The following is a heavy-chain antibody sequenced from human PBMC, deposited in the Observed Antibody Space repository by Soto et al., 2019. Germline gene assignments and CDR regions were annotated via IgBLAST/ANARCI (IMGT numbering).Heavy chain of an antibody. CDR1: GFTVSIYA. Sequence: SGGSLRLSCAASGFTVSIYAMSWVRQAPGKGLEWVSGISSGVSTYYADSVKGRFSISRDNSKNTLYLQMNGLRAEDTAVYYCAKEVGSTASSMDVWGQGTTVTVSS. CDR2: ISSGVST. CDR3: AKEVGSTASSMDV. D-gene: IGHD3-22*01. V-gene: IGHV3-23*01. J-gene: IGHJ6*02.